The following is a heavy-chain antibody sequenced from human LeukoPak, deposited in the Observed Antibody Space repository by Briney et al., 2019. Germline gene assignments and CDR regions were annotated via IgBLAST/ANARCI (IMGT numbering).Heavy chain of an antibody. CDR1: GGSFSGYY. J-gene: IGHJ4*02. V-gene: IGHV4-34*01. D-gene: IGHD7-27*01. CDR2: INHSGST. CDR3: ARDLNWETY. Sequence: KASETLSLTCAVYGGSFSGYYWSWIRQPPGKGLEWIGEINHSGSTNYNPSLKSRVTISVDTSKNQFSLKLSSVTAADTAVYYCARDLNWETYWGQGTLVSVSS.